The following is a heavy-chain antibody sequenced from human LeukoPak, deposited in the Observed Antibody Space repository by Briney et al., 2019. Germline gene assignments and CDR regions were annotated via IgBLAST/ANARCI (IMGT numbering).Heavy chain of an antibody. Sequence: SVKVSCKASGGTFSSSGISWVRQAPGQGLEWMGRIIPILGIANYAQKFQGRVTITADKSTSTAYMELGSLRSEDTAVYYCARGELDDGDYLSTGYYYGMDVWGQGTTVTVSS. CDR1: GGTFSSSG. CDR3: ARGELDDGDYLSTGYYYGMDV. V-gene: IGHV1-69*04. CDR2: IIPILGIA. J-gene: IGHJ6*02. D-gene: IGHD4-17*01.